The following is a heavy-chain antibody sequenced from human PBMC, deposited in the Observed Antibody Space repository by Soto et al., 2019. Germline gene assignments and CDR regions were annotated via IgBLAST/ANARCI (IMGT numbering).Heavy chain of an antibody. CDR1: GFRFSIYS. V-gene: IGHV3-48*02. D-gene: IGHD6-19*01. Sequence: EVQLVESGGNLVQPGGSLRLSCAASGFRFSIYSMNWVRQASGKGLEWSAYITSDTKTIKYADSVKGRFTISRDNGKNSVYLQMSSLRDEDTAVYYCARSVEGHFDYWGQGTVVTVSA. CDR2: ITSDTKTI. J-gene: IGHJ4*02. CDR3: ARSVEGHFDY.